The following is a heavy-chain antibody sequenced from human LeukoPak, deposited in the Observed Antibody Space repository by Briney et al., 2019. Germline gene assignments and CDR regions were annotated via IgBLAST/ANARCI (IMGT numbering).Heavy chain of an antibody. CDR2: IRSKTYGGTT. V-gene: IGHV3-49*03. CDR1: GFTFGDYG. D-gene: IGHD3-9*01. J-gene: IGHJ4*02. CDR3: TRNGGSILTGYYY. Sequence: GGSLRLSCTASGFTFGDYGMSWFRRAPGKGLEWVGFIRSKTYGGTTEYAASVKGRFTISRDDSKSIAYLQMNSLKSEDTAVYYCTRNGGSILTGYYYWGQGTLVTVSS.